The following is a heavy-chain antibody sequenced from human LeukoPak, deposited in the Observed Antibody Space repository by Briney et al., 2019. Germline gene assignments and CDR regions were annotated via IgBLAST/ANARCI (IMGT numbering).Heavy chain of an antibody. Sequence: VASVKVSCKASGYTFTGYYMHWVRQAPGQGLEWMGWINPNSGGTNYAQKFQGRVTMTRDTSISTAYMELSRLRSDDTAVYYCAREIRITIFGVVTPSNAFDIWGQGTMVTVSS. D-gene: IGHD3-3*01. J-gene: IGHJ3*02. CDR1: GYTFTGYY. CDR2: INPNSGGT. V-gene: IGHV1-2*02. CDR3: AREIRITIFGVVTPSNAFDI.